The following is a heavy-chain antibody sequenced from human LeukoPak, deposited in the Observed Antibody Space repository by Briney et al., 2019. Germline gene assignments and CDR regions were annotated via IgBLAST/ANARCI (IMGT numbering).Heavy chain of an antibody. Sequence: GRSLRLSCSAAGFTLEDYGMKWVRPVAGKGPGWVCGINGNGGGRRYADSVKGRFSISRDNAKNPLNLQMNSLRVDGTAFYYCSRDAVPSGRSWFDPWVQGSLVTDSS. D-gene: IGHD4-17*01. CDR3: SRDAVPSGRSWFDP. CDR2: INGNGGGR. CDR1: GFTLEDYG. V-gene: IGHV3-20*04. J-gene: IGHJ5*02.